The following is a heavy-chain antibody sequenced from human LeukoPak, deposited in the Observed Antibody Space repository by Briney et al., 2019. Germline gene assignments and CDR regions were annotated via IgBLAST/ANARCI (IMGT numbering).Heavy chain of an antibody. CDR3: ARAQYGFHFDY. CDR1: GGSFSSGSYY. V-gene: IGHV4-61*01. Sequence: PSETLSLTCTVSGGSFSSGSYYWSWIRQPPGKGLEWIGYIYYSGSTNYNPSLKSRVTISVDTSKNQFSLKLSSVTAADTAVYYCARAQYGFHFDYWGQGTLVTVSS. D-gene: IGHD3-10*01. J-gene: IGHJ4*02. CDR2: IYYSGST.